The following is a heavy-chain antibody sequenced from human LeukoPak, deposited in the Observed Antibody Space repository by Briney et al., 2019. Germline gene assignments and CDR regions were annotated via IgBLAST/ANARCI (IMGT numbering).Heavy chain of an antibody. CDR1: GESFSGYY. V-gene: IGHV4-34*01. J-gene: IGHJ1*01. Sequence: SETLSLTCAVYGESFSGYYWSWIRQPPGKGLEWIGEINHSGSTNYNPSLKSRVTISVDTSKNQFSLKLSSVTAADTAVYYCARGGRTTYYYGSGSHEYFQHWGQGTLVTVSS. CDR3: ARGGRTTYYYGSGSHEYFQH. CDR2: INHSGST. D-gene: IGHD3-10*01.